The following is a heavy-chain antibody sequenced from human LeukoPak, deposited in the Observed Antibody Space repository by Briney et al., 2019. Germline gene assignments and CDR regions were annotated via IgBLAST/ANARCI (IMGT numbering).Heavy chain of an antibody. J-gene: IGHJ5*02. Sequence: ASVKVSCKASGCTFTSYYMHWVRQAPGQGLEWMGIINPSGGSTNYAQKLQGRVTMTTDTSTSTAYMELRSLRSDDTAVYYCARDDVYFDPWGQGTLVTVSS. V-gene: IGHV1-46*01. CDR1: GCTFTSYY. D-gene: IGHD1-14*01. CDR2: INPSGGST. CDR3: ARDDVYFDP.